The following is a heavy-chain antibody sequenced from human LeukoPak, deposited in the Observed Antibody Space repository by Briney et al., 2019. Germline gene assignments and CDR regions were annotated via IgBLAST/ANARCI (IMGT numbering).Heavy chain of an antibody. V-gene: IGHV1-69*04. CDR3: ARVVDIVTTGGLAY. CDR2: IIPILGIA. Sequence: ASVKVSCKASGGTFNSYAISWVRQAPGQGLEWMGRIIPILGIANNAQKFQGRVTITADKSTGTAYMEPSNLRSEDTAVYYCARVVDIVTTGGLAYWGQGTLVTVSS. J-gene: IGHJ4*02. CDR1: GGTFNSYA. D-gene: IGHD5-12*01.